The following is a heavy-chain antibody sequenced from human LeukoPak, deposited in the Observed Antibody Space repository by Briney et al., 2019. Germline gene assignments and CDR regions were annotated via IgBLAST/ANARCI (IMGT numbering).Heavy chain of an antibody. V-gene: IGHV4-59*02. CDR3: ASRKLGNDY. J-gene: IGHJ4*02. D-gene: IGHD7-27*01. Sequence: SETLSLTCTVSGGSVTDYYWSWIRQSPGKGLEWIGYIYYTGTSYNPSLKSRVTISTDTSKNQFSLKLISVTAADTAVYYCASRKLGNDYWGQGTLVTVSS. CDR1: GGSVTDYY. CDR2: IYYTGT.